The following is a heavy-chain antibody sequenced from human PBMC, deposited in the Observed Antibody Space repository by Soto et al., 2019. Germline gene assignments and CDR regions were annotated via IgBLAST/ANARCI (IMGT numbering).Heavy chain of an antibody. CDR3: AKDRTGYSSSWDV. D-gene: IGHD6-13*01. V-gene: IGHV3-9*01. CDR1: GFTFDDYA. CDR2: ISWNSGSI. J-gene: IGHJ6*02. Sequence: PGGSLRLSCAASGFTFDDYAMHWVRQAPGKGLEWVSGISWNSGSIGYADSVKGRFTISRDNSKNTLYLQMNSLRAEDTAVYYCAKDRTGYSSSWDVWGQGTTVTVSS.